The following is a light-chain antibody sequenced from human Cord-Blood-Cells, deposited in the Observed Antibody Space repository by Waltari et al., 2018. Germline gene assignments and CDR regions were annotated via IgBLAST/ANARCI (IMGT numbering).Light chain of an antibody. CDR1: QSISSY. CDR3: QQTYSTPYS. Sequence: IQLTQPPSSLSACIGPRVTITCRASQSISSYLDWYQQKPGKAPKLLIYAASSLQSGVPSRFSGSGSGTDFTLTISSLQPEDFATYYCQQTYSTPYSFGQGTKLEIK. J-gene: IGKJ2*03. CDR2: AAS. V-gene: IGKV1-39*01.